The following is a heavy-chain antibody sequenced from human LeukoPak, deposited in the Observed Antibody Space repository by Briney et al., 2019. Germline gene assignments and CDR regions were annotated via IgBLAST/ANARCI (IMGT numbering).Heavy chain of an antibody. CDR3: AREFGGSYYFDY. J-gene: IGHJ4*02. CDR1: GFTFSTYI. V-gene: IGHV3-21*01. CDR2: IGTSTSYI. D-gene: IGHD3-10*01. Sequence: GGSLRLSCAASGFTFSTYIMNWVRQTPGKGLEWVSSIGTSTSYIYYADSVKGRFTISRDNAKNSLYLQMNSLRAEDTAVYYCAREFGGSYYFDYWGQGTLVTVSS.